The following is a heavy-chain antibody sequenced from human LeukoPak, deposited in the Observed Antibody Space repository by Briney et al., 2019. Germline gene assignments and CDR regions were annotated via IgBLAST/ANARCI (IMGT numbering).Heavy chain of an antibody. CDR1: GFTFDRFT. CDR2: INRRGHT. CDR3: AKEVDCPSDCLFFHS. V-gene: IGHV3-43*01. Sequence: GGSLRLSCAASGFTFDRFTIHWVRQTPGKGREWVSLINRRGHTFFADSVNGRFTISRDNSRNSVFLQMNSLRPEDTALYHCAKEVDCPSDCLFFHSWGQGTLVTVSS. J-gene: IGHJ4*02. D-gene: IGHD2-21*02.